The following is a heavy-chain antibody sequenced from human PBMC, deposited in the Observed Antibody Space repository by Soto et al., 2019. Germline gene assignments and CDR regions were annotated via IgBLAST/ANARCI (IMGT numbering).Heavy chain of an antibody. D-gene: IGHD1-26*01. V-gene: IGHV4-34*01. J-gene: IGHJ5*02. CDR3: ARGRVAIPPRLGGNWFDP. Sequence: SETLSLTCAVYGGSFSGYYWSWIRQPPGKGLEWIGEINHSGSTNYNPSLKSRVTISVDTSKNQFSLKLSSVTAADTAVYYCARGRVAIPPRLGGNWFDPWGQGTLVTVSS. CDR2: INHSGST. CDR1: GGSFSGYY.